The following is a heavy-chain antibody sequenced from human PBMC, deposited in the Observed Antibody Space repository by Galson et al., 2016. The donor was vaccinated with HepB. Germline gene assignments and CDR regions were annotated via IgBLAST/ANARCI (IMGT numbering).Heavy chain of an antibody. CDR3: ARGHYSYARPAHY. D-gene: IGHD3-16*01. J-gene: IGHJ4*02. CDR2: INPNTGTS. V-gene: IGHV1-46*01. Sequence: SVKVSCKASGYTFSDSYIHWVRQAPGQGLEWMGIINPNTGTSNYALKFQDRVTMTRDTSTASVYMDLTTLTSEDTAVYYCARGHYSYARPAHYWGQGTLVTVSS. CDR1: GYTFSDSY.